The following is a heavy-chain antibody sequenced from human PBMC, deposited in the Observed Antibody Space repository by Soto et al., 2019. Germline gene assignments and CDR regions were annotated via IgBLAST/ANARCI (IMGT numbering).Heavy chain of an antibody. D-gene: IGHD3-22*01. V-gene: IGHV6-1*01. CDR1: GDSVSSNSAA. CDR2: TYYRSKWYN. CDR3: ASSPPNYYDSSGYYGSASNWFDP. Sequence: SQTLSLTCAISGDSVSSNSAAWNWIRQSPSRGLEWLGRTYYRSKWYNDYAVSVKSRVTINPDTSKNQFSLQLNSVTPEDTAVYYCASSPPNYYDSSGYYGSASNWFDPWGQGTLVNVSS. J-gene: IGHJ5*02.